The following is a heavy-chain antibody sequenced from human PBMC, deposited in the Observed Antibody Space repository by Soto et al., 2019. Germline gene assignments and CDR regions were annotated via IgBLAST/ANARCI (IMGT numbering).Heavy chain of an antibody. D-gene: IGHD2-2*01. CDR2: FYHSGST. J-gene: IGHJ3*02. CDR3: ARGYCSSTSCYDAFDI. CDR1: GGSISSSNW. Sequence: SETLSLTCAVSGGSISSSNWWSWVRQPPGKGLEWIGEFYHSGSTNYNPSLKSRVTISVDKSKNQFSLTLSSVTAADTAVYYCARGYCSSTSCYDAFDIWGQGTMVTVSS. V-gene: IGHV4-4*02.